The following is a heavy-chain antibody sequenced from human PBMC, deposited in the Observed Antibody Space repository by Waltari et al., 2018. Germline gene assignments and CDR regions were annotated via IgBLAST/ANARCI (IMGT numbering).Heavy chain of an antibody. V-gene: IGHV3-23*01. CDR3: RRVQGDGKY. CDR2: ISGSGGTT. J-gene: IGHJ1*01. Sequence: QMSYAGGGLIQKGGSLRLSCAASGFTFSSYVMSWVRQAPGKGVEWVSAISGSGGTTYYADSVKVFFFNDTATSEIYTLSLHDALPILFSKQWYQRRVQGDGKY. CDR1: GFTFSSYV. D-gene: IGHD6-19*01.